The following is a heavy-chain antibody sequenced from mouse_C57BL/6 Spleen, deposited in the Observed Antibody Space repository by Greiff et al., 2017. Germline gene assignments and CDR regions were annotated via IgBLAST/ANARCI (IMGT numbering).Heavy chain of an antibody. CDR3: ARQRNGIDY. CDR2: ISSGGSYT. Sequence: EVHLVESGGDLVKPGGSLKLSCAASGFTFSSYGMSWVRQTPDKRLEWVATISSGGSYTYYPDSVKGRFTISRDNGKNTLYLQMSSLKSEDTAMYYCARQRNGIDYWGQGTTLTVSS. V-gene: IGHV5-6*01. CDR1: GFTFSSYG. D-gene: IGHD2-1*01. J-gene: IGHJ2*01.